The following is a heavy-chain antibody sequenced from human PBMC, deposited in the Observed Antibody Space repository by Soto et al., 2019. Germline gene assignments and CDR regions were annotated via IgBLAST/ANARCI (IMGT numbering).Heavy chain of an antibody. CDR1: GYSFTDDY. CDR3: ARVPCPTSVCSPLNWFDP. J-gene: IGHJ5*02. D-gene: IGHD1-26*01. CDR2: INPKTGDA. V-gene: IGHV1-2*02. Sequence: QVQLVQSGAEVKNLGASVKVSCKASGYSFTDDYLHWLRRAPGQGLEWLGWINPKTGDATYAQKFQGRVTMTRDTSISTVYMEMSGLRSDDTAVYLCARVPCPTSVCSPLNWFDPWGEGTLVTVYS.